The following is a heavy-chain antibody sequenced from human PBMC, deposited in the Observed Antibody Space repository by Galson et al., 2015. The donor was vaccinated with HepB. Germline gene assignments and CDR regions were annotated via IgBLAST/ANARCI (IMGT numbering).Heavy chain of an antibody. Sequence: SVKVSCKASGGTFTNFAFNWVRKAPGQGLEWMGRNIPILGTATYGQKFQGRVTITADKSTTTLYMELTSLRSEDTAVYYCARDVKDLDFWSSFSAYDYYYMDVWGQGTTVTVSS. CDR2: NIPILGTA. CDR3: ARDVKDLDFWSSFSAYDYYYMDV. V-gene: IGHV1-69*04. CDR1: GGTFTNFA. D-gene: IGHD3-3*01. J-gene: IGHJ6*03.